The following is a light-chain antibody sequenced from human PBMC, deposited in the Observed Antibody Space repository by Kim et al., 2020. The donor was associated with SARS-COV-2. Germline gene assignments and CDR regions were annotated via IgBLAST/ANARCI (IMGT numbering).Light chain of an antibody. CDR2: EDY. J-gene: IGLJ3*02. CDR1: SGSIASNY. Sequence: GKTVTISCTRSSGSIASNYLQWFQQRPASAPSTVIYEDYHRPSGVPDRFSDSIDRSSNSASLIISGLKPEDEADYYCQSYDDTEWVLGGGTQLTVL. CDR3: QSYDDTEWV. V-gene: IGLV6-57*03.